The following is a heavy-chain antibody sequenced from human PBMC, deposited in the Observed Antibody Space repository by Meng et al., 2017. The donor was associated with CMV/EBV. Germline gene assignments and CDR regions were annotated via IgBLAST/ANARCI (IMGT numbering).Heavy chain of an antibody. CDR1: GSSVRTSGVC. CDR2: IYCDDEK. J-gene: IGHJ4*02. CDR3: ARLYDSSGYYLGYFDY. Sequence: LLESRPTLITPPQARLLPRSSSGSSVRTSGVCLVSIGQLTGKSLEWLALIYCDDEKRYTPSLKSRLTNTKDTSKNQVVLTMTNMDPVDTATYYCARLYDSSGYYLGYFDYWGQGTLVTVSS. V-gene: IGHV2-5*02. D-gene: IGHD3-22*01.